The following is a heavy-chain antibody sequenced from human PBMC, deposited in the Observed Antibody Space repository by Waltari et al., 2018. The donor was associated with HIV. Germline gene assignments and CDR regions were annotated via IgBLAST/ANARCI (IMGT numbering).Heavy chain of an antibody. D-gene: IGHD6-19*01. Sequence: HGLLLQASAAERKPAASLLVSFTVSEDNFRDYYIHWVRQAPGQGLEWMGWINPNNGGTNSARKFHDRLTMTIDTSVTTAYLDLGRLTSDDTAVYYCARGESGKKWLSPYNWFDPWGQGTLVTVSS. V-gene: IGHV1-2*02. CDR2: INPNNGGT. CDR3: ARGESGKKWLSPYNWFDP. J-gene: IGHJ5*02. CDR1: EDNFRDYY.